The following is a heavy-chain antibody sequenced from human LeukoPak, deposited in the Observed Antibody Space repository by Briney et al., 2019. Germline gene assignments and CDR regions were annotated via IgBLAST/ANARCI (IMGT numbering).Heavy chain of an antibody. CDR2: IYSGGST. CDR1: GFTVSSNY. CDR3: ATSGYSSSWYYFDY. D-gene: IGHD6-13*01. V-gene: IGHV3-53*01. Sequence: GGSLRLSCAASGFTVSSNYMSWVRQAPGKGLERVSVIYSGGSTYYADSVKGRFTISRDNSKNTLYLQMNSLRAEDTAVYYCATSGYSSSWYYFDYWGQGTLVTVSS. J-gene: IGHJ4*02.